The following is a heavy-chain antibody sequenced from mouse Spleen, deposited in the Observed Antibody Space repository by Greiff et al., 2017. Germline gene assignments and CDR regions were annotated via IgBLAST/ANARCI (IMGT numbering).Heavy chain of an antibody. J-gene: IGHJ2*01. CDR2: IYPGSGNP. CDR1: GYAFSRYW. V-gene: IGHV1-76*01. CDR3: ARGGLGVDY. Sequence: LEESGAELVKPGASVKISCKASGYAFSRYWMNWVEQRPGQGLEWNASIYPGSGNPSYNEKFNGKATLTAEKSSSTAYMQLSSLTSEDSTVYFCARGGLGVDYWGQGTTLTVSS.